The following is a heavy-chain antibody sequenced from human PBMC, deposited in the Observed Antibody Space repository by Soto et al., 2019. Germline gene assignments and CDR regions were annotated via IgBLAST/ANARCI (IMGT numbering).Heavy chain of an antibody. Sequence: ASVKVSCKASGGTFSSYAISWGRQAPGQGLEWMGGIIPIFGTANYAQKFQGRVTITADESTSTAYMELSSLRSEDTAVYYCAREGGLAAADYWGQGTLVTVSS. CDR3: AREGGLAAADY. J-gene: IGHJ4*02. D-gene: IGHD6-13*01. CDR1: GGTFSSYA. CDR2: IIPIFGTA. V-gene: IGHV1-69*13.